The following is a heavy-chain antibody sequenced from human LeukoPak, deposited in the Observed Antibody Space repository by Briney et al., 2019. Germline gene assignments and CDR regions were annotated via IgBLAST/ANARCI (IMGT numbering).Heavy chain of an antibody. D-gene: IGHD5-12*01. J-gene: IGHJ6*02. V-gene: IGHV5-51*01. CDR2: IYPGDSDT. CDR3: AGVRGYSGYVSTGYYYGMDV. CDR1: GYSFTSYW. Sequence: GESLKISCKGSGYSFTSYWIGWVRQMPGKGLEWMGIIYPGDSDTRYSPSFQGQVTISADKSISTAYLQWSSLKASDTAMYYCAGVRGYSGYVSTGYYYGMDVWGQGTTVTVSS.